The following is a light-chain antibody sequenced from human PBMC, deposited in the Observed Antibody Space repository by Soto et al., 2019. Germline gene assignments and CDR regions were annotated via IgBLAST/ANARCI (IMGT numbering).Light chain of an antibody. J-gene: IGLJ3*02. CDR3: AAWDDSLYGWV. Sequence: NFMLTQPHSVSESPGKTVTISCTRSSGDIASNYVQWYQQRPGSAPTTVIYEDRQRPSGVPDRFSGSKSGTSASLAISGLQSEDDAHYSCAAWDDSLYGWVFGGGTKLTVL. V-gene: IGLV6-57*04. CDR1: SGDIASNY. CDR2: EDR.